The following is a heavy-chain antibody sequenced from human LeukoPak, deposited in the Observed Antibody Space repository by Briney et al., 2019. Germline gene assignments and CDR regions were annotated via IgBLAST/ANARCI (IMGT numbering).Heavy chain of an antibody. V-gene: IGHV3-15*01. CDR1: GFTFSNAW. CDR2: IKSKTDGGTT. Sequence: GGSLRLSCAASGFTFSNAWMSWVRQAPGKGLEWVGRIKSKTDGGTTDYAAPVKGRFTISRDDSKNTLYLQMNSLKTEDTAVYYCTTRPDCSGGSCYPTVTQGYYYYYYMDVWGKGTTVTVSS. D-gene: IGHD2-15*01. J-gene: IGHJ6*03. CDR3: TTRPDCSGGSCYPTVTQGYYYYYYMDV.